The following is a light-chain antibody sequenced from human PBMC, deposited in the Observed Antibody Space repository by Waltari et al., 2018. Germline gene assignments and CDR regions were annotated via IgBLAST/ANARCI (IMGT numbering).Light chain of an antibody. CDR1: SSDSGGYNT. CDR2: DVT. Sequence: SALTQPDSVSGSPGQSITISCSGISSDSGGYNTVSWYQQHPGEAPILIIYDVTNRPSGVSDRFSGSKSGSSASLTISGLQPDDEADYYCSSFTSSTTGIFGGGTKLTVL. CDR3: SSFTSSTTGI. V-gene: IGLV2-14*03. J-gene: IGLJ2*01.